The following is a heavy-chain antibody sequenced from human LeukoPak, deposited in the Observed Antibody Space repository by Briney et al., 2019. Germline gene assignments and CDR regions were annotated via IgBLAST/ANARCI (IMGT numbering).Heavy chain of an antibody. CDR2: IYSGGPT. D-gene: IGHD2-2*01. V-gene: IGHV3-53*01. Sequence: GGSLRLSCAASGLTVVINYMSWVRQAPGKGLEWVSIIYSGGPTYYADSVRGRFTISRDNSKNTLYLQMNSLTVDDTAVYYCARAIQSQLLKGYFDHWGQGTLVTVSS. J-gene: IGHJ4*02. CDR3: ARAIQSQLLKGYFDH. CDR1: GLTVVINY.